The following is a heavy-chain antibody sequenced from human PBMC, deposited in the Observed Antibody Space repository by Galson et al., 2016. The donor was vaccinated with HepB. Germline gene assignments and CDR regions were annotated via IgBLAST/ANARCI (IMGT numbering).Heavy chain of an antibody. V-gene: IGHV4-31*03. CDR3: ARNIHGYTYGYLR. CDR1: GGSIRSSGYY. J-gene: IGHJ4*02. CDR2: IYYSGST. D-gene: IGHD5-18*01. Sequence: TLSLTCTVSGGSIRSSGYYWSWIRQHPGKGLEWIGYIYYSGSTYYNPSLKSRVTISIDTPNNQFSLKVRSVTAADTAVYYCARNIHGYTYGYLRWGQGTLVTVSS.